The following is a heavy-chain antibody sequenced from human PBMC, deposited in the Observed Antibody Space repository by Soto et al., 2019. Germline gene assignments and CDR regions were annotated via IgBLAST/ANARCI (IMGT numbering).Heavy chain of an antibody. D-gene: IGHD1-1*01. V-gene: IGHV1-2*02. Sequence: ASVQVSCQASGYTFTGYYMHWVRQAPGQGLEWMGWINPNSGGTNYAQKFQGRVTMTRDTSISTAYMELSRLRSDDTAVYYCASYSNWNDVFDYWGQGTLVTVSS. J-gene: IGHJ4*02. CDR2: INPNSGGT. CDR1: GYTFTGYY. CDR3: ASYSNWNDVFDY.